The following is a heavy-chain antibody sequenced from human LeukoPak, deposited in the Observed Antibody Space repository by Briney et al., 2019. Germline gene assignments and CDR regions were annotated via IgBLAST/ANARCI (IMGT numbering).Heavy chain of an antibody. D-gene: IGHD3-3*01. Sequence: GGSLRLSCAASGFTFSSYWMSWVRQAPGKGLEWVANIKQDGSEKYYVDSVKGRFTISRDNAKNSLYLQMNSLRAEDTAVCYCARVYRVLRFLEWLSRSRGTFDPWGQGTLVTVSS. CDR3: ARVYRVLRFLEWLSRSRGTFDP. J-gene: IGHJ5*02. V-gene: IGHV3-7*01. CDR2: IKQDGSEK. CDR1: GFTFSSYW.